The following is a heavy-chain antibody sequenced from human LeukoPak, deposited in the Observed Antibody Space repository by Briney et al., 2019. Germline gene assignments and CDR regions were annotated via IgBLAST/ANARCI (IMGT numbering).Heavy chain of an antibody. Sequence: GGSLRLSCAASGFTFSSYGMSWVRQAPGEGLEWVSAISDSGGSTYYTDSVKGRFTISRDNSKNTLYLQMNSLRAEDTAVYYCAKSGYSSSWYTHCYFDYWGQGTLVTVSS. CDR3: AKSGYSSSWYTHCYFDY. J-gene: IGHJ4*02. D-gene: IGHD6-13*01. CDR1: GFTFSSYG. V-gene: IGHV3-23*01. CDR2: ISDSGGST.